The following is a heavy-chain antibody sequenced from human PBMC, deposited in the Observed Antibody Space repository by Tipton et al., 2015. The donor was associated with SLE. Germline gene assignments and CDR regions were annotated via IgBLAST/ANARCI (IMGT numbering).Heavy chain of an antibody. D-gene: IGHD1-26*01. CDR3: ARANSGY. Sequence: TLSLTCTVSGGSISPYYWSWLWQPPGKGLEWIGYIYSSGTTNYNPSLKSRVTISIDTSKNQFSLKLSSVTAADTAIYYCARANSGYWGQGALVTGSS. CDR1: GGSISPYY. J-gene: IGHJ4*02. CDR2: IYSSGTT. V-gene: IGHV4-59*01.